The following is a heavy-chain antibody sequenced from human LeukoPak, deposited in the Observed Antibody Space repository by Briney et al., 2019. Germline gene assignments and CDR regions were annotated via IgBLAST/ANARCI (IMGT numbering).Heavy chain of an antibody. Sequence: AGGSLRLSCAASGFTFSSYAMHWVRQAPGKGLEWVAVISYDGSNKYYADSVKGRFTISRDNSKNTLYLQMNSLRAEDTAVYYCATTRGGGSGSYYDFDYWGQGTLVTVSS. CDR1: GFTFSSYA. J-gene: IGHJ4*02. V-gene: IGHV3-30*14. CDR2: ISYDGSNK. CDR3: ATTRGGGSGSYYDFDY. D-gene: IGHD3-10*01.